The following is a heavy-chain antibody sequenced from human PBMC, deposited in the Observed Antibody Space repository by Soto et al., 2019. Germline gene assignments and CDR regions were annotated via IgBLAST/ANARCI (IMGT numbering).Heavy chain of an antibody. D-gene: IGHD6-19*01. CDR2: INWNGDRT. CDR1: GLTFDDYS. Sequence: EVQLVESGGGVVRPGESLRLSCSASGLTFDDYSMSWVRHVPGKGLEWVSTINWNGDRTSYADSVRGRFTISRDNAKNSLYLQMNSLRAEDTAFYYCAREPDDSTGWYDYWGQGTLVTVSS. J-gene: IGHJ4*02. V-gene: IGHV3-20*04. CDR3: AREPDDSTGWYDY.